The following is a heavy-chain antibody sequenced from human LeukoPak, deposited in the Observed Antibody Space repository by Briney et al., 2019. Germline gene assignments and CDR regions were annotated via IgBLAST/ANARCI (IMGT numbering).Heavy chain of an antibody. CDR1: GFTFSSYS. CDR3: ASHLPYYDILTGSWFDP. J-gene: IGHJ5*02. CDR2: ISSSSSTI. D-gene: IGHD3-9*01. V-gene: IGHV3-48*01. Sequence: GGSLRLSCAASGFTFSSYSMNWVRQAPGKGLEWVSYISSSSSTIYYADSVKGRFTISRDNAKNSLYLQMNSLRAEDTAVYYCASHLPYYDILTGSWFDPWGQGTLVTVSS.